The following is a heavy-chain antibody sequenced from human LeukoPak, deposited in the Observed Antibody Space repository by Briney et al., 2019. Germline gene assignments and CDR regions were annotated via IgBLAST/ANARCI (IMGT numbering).Heavy chain of an antibody. J-gene: IGHJ4*02. CDR1: GGSINSFY. CDR2: IYSSGNT. D-gene: IGHD3-10*01. V-gene: IGHV4-4*07. CDR3: ARERSGSGSYYSPFDY. Sequence: SETLSLTCTVSGGSINSFYWSWIRQPAGKGLELIGRIYSSGNTNYNPSLKSRVTMSVDTSNNQLSLKLNSVTAADTAVYYCARERSGSGSYYSPFDYWGQGTLVTVSS.